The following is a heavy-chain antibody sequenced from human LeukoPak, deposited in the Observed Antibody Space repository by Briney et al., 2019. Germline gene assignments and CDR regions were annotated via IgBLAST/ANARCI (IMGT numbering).Heavy chain of an antibody. CDR2: ISYDGSNK. CDR1: GFTFSSYG. V-gene: IGHV3-30*03. Sequence: GGSLRLSCAASGFTFSSYGMHWVRQAPGKGLEWVAVISYDGSNKYYADSVKGRFTISRDNSKNTLYLQMNSLRAADTAVYYCSGSYEAGWFDPWGQGTLVTVSS. J-gene: IGHJ5*02. D-gene: IGHD1-26*01. CDR3: SGSYEAGWFDP.